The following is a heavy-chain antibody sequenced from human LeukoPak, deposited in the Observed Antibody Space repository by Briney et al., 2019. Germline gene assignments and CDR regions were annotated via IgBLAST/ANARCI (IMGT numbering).Heavy chain of an antibody. D-gene: IGHD3-9*01. CDR1: GGSLSGYY. CDR3: ARGRHFDWLPRGYFDY. J-gene: IGHJ4*02. Sequence: SETLSLTCAVYGGSLSGYYWSWIRQPPGKGLEWIGEINHSGSTNYNPSLKSRVTISVDTSKNQFSLKLSSVTAADTAVYYCARGRHFDWLPRGYFDYWGQGTLVTVSS. V-gene: IGHV4-34*01. CDR2: INHSGST.